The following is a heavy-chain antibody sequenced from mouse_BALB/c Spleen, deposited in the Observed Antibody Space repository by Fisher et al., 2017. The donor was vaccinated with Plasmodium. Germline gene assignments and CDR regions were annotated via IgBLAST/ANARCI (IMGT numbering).Heavy chain of an antibody. CDR3: ARHGITSVVGPNYAMDY. D-gene: IGHD1-1*01. V-gene: IGHV5-9-3*01. J-gene: IGHJ4*01. Sequence: GRFTISRDDAKNTLYLQMNSLRSEDTAMYYCARHGITSVVGPNYAMDYWGQGNSVTVSS.